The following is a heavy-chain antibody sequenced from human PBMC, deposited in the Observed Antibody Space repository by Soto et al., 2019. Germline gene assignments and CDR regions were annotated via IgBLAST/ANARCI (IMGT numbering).Heavy chain of an antibody. Sequence: GASVKVSCKASASTFTGYTINWVRQAPGQGLEWMGWISTFNGNTKYAGNFEGRVTMTTNTSTTTAYMELTSLTFDDTAVYFCARGTVTSGRWFGPWGQGTLVTVSS. CDR2: ISTFNGNT. CDR1: ASTFTGYT. CDR3: ARGTVTSGRWFGP. J-gene: IGHJ5*02. V-gene: IGHV1-18*04. D-gene: IGHD4-17*01.